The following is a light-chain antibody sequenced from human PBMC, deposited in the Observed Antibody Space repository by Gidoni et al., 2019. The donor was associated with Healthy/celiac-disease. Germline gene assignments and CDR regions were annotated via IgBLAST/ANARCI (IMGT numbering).Light chain of an antibody. Sequence: DVQMTTYPSSLSASVGDRVTITCRESQSISSYLNRYQQKPGKAPKLLIYAASSLQSGVPSRFSGSGSVTDFPLTISSLQPEDFATYYCQQSYSTPFTFGPGTKVEIK. J-gene: IGKJ3*01. CDR2: AAS. CDR3: QQSYSTPFT. V-gene: IGKV1-39*01. CDR1: QSISSY.